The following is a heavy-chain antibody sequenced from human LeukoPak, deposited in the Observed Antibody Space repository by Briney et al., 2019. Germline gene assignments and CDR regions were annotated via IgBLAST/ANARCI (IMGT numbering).Heavy chain of an antibody. CDR1: GGSISSSSYY. CDR3: ARQFADSSGYYLTSDTQFDY. CDR2: IYYSGST. D-gene: IGHD3-22*01. Sequence: PSETLSLTCTVSGGSISSSSYYWGWIRQPPGKGLEWIGSIYYSGSTYYNPSLKSRVTISVDTSKNQFSLKLSSVTAADTAVYYCARQFADSSGYYLTSDTQFDYWGQGTLVTVSS. J-gene: IGHJ4*02. V-gene: IGHV4-39*01.